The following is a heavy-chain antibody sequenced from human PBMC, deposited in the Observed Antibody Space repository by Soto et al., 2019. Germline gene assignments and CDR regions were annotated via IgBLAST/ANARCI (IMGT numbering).Heavy chain of an antibody. CDR3: ARDRSGSQYGMDV. Sequence: SETLSLTCTISGGSISGYCWSWIRQPAGKGLEWIGRIYSSGSTNYNPSLNSRITMSVDTSRNQFSLKLSSVTAADTAVYYCARDRSGSQYGMDVWGQGTTVTVSS. D-gene: IGHD1-26*01. J-gene: IGHJ6*02. CDR2: IYSSGST. CDR1: GGSISGYC. V-gene: IGHV4-4*07.